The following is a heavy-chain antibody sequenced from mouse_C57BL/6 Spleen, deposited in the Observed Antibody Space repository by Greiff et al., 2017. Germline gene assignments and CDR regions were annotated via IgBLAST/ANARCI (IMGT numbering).Heavy chain of an antibody. CDR2: IDPNSGGT. CDR1: GYTFTSYW. CDR3: AREGGVVAKDYYAMDY. Sequence: QVQLQQPGAELVKPGASVKLSCKASGYTFTSYWMHWVKQRPGRGLEWIGRIDPNSGGTKYNEKFKSKATLTVDKPSSTAYMQRSSLTSEDAAVYDGAREGGVVAKDYYAMDYWGQGTAVTVSS. D-gene: IGHD1-1*01. V-gene: IGHV1-72*01. J-gene: IGHJ4*01.